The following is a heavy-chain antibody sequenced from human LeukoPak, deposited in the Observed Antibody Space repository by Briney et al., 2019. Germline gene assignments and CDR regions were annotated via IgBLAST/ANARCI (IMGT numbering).Heavy chain of an antibody. V-gene: IGHV4-4*02. CDR1: GGSIRNNNW. CDR2: TFHSGHT. J-gene: IGHJ4*02. CDR3: ARRDSSAWYPGSFDY. Sequence: SETLSLTCAVSGGSIRNNNWWSWVRQPPGKGLAWIGETFHSGHTNYNPSLKSRVAISVDKSKNHFYLNLTSVTAADTAVYYCARRDSSAWYPGSFDYWGQGTLVTVSS. D-gene: IGHD6-19*01.